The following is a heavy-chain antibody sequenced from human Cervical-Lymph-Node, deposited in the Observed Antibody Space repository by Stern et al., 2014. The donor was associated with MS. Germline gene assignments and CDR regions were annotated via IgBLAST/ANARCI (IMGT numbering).Heavy chain of an antibody. Sequence: QLVQSGAEVKKPGASVKVSCKASGYTFTNYDVNWVRQATGQGLEWIGWMNPNSGNSGAAQKFQGRATLTGNNSINTAYMELKSLKFDDTATYFCTTFQGAFWGQGTVVTVSS. D-gene: IGHD3-16*01. V-gene: IGHV1-8*01. J-gene: IGHJ4*02. CDR2: MNPNSGNS. CDR3: TTFQGAF. CDR1: GYTFTNYD.